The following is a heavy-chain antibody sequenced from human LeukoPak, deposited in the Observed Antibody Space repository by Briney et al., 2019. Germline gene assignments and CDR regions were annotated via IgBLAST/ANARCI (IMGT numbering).Heavy chain of an antibody. CDR1: GFTFSSYS. J-gene: IGHJ4*02. CDR3: ARPLVLDYDSTGYYYAPTTTFDY. D-gene: IGHD3-22*01. Sequence: GGSLRLSCAASGFTFSSYSVNWVRQAPGKGLEWVSSISSSSSYIYYADSVKGRFTISRDNAKNSLYLQMNSLRAEDTAVYYCARPLVLDYDSTGYYYAPTTTFDYWGQGTLVTVSS. CDR2: ISSSSSYI. V-gene: IGHV3-21*01.